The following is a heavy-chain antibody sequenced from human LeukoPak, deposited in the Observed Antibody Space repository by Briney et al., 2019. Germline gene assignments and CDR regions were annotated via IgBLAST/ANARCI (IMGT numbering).Heavy chain of an antibody. Sequence: GGSLRLSCAASGFTFSSYAMHWVRQAPGKGLEWVAFIRYDGSNKYYADSVKGRFTISRDNSKNTLYLQMNSLRADDTAVYYCATCNWNDLYYMDVWGKGTTVTVSS. V-gene: IGHV3-30*02. CDR1: GFTFSSYA. CDR3: ATCNWNDLYYMDV. J-gene: IGHJ6*03. CDR2: IRYDGSNK. D-gene: IGHD1-20*01.